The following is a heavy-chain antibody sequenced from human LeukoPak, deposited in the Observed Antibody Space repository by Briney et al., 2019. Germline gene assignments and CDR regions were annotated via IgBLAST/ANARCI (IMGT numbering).Heavy chain of an antibody. CDR2: IYSGGST. CDR3: ARVRGSQSFDY. D-gene: IGHD1-26*01. Sequence: GGSLRLSCAVSGLTVSSNYMSWVRQAPGKGLEWVSAIYSGGSTFYADSVKGRFTISRDNSKNTLYLQMNSLRAEDTAVYYCARVRGSQSFDYWGQGTLVTVSS. V-gene: IGHV3-53*01. CDR1: GLTVSSNY. J-gene: IGHJ4*02.